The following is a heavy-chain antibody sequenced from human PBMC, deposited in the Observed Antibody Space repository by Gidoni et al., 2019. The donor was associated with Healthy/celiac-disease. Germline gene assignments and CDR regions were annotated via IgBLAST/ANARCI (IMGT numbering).Heavy chain of an antibody. J-gene: IGHJ6*02. CDR2: IIRIFGTA. Sequence: QVQLVQSGAEVKKPGSSVKVSCKASGGTFRSYAISWVRQAPGQGLEWMGGIIRIFGTANYAQKCQGRVTINADESTSTAYMELSSLRSEDTAVYYCARTGYGDYGTYYYYGMDVWGQGTTVTVSS. CDR3: ARTGYGDYGTYYYYGMDV. V-gene: IGHV1-69*01. CDR1: GGTFRSYA. D-gene: IGHD4-17*01.